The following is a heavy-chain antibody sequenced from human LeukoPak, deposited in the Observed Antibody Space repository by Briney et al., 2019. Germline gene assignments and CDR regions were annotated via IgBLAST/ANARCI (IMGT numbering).Heavy chain of an antibody. V-gene: IGHV1-24*01. D-gene: IGHD1-1*01. CDR3: ATGNWNDVLPGY. CDR2: FDPEDGET. CDR1: GYTLTELS. Sequence: VASVKVSCKVSGYTLTELSMHWVRQAPGKGLEWMGGFDPEDGETIYARKFQGRVTMTEDTSTDTAYMELSRLRSEDTAVYYCATGNWNDVLPGYWGQGTLVTVSS. J-gene: IGHJ4*02.